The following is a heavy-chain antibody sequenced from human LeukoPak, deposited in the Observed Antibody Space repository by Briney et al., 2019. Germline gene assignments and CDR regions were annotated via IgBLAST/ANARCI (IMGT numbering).Heavy chain of an antibody. D-gene: IGHD3-10*01. CDR1: GDSISNYY. V-gene: IGHV4-4*07. CDR3: ARVSLVRGAPDYYFDY. Sequence: SETLSLTCTVSGDSISNYYWSWIRQPAGKGLEWIGRIYTSGSTNYNPSLKSRVTMSVDTSKSQFSLKLSSVTAADTAVYYCARVSLVRGAPDYYFDYWGQGTLVTVSS. J-gene: IGHJ4*02. CDR2: IYTSGST.